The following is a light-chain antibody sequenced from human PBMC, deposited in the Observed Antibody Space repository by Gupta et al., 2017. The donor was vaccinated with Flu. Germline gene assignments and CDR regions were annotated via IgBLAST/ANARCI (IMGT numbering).Light chain of an antibody. V-gene: IGKV1-33*01. CDR1: QDISNY. Sequence: DIQMTQSPSSLSASVGDRVTITCQASQDISNYLNWYQQKPGKAPKLLIYDASKLETGVPSRFSGSGSGTDFTFTSSSRQHEDIATYYCQQDYNLLTFGGGTKVEIK. CDR2: DAS. J-gene: IGKJ4*01. CDR3: QQDYNLLT.